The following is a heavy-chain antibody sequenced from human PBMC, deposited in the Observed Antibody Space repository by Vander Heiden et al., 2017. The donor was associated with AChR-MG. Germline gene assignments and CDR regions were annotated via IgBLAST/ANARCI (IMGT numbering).Heavy chain of an antibody. V-gene: IGHV1-69*06. CDR3: ARSSTPYDYVWGSYFRQGYYYGMDV. CDR1: GGTFSSYA. J-gene: IGHJ6*02. D-gene: IGHD3-16*01. Sequence: QVQLVQSGAEVKKPGPSVKVSCKASGGTFSSYAISWVRQAPGQGLGWMGGIIPIFGTANDAQKFQGRVTITADKSTSTAYMELSSLRSEDTAVYYCARSSTPYDYVWGSYFRQGYYYGMDVWGQGTTVTVSS. CDR2: IIPIFGTA.